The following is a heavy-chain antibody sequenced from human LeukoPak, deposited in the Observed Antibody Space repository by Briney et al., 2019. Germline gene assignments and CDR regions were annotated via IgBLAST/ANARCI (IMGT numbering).Heavy chain of an antibody. CDR3: VRNDYYSAAY. D-gene: IGHD3-22*01. J-gene: IGHJ4*02. V-gene: IGHV4-39*07. CDR2: IYYSGST. Sequence: KPSETLSLTCTVSGGSISSSSYYWGWIRQPPGKGLEWIGSIYYSGSTYYNPSLKSRVTISVDKSNNQFSLKLTSVTAADTAVYLCVRNDYYSAAYWGQGTLVTVSS. CDR1: GGSISSSSYY.